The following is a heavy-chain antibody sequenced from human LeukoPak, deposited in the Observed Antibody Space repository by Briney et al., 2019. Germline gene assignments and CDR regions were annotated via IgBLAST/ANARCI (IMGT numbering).Heavy chain of an antibody. J-gene: IGHJ3*02. CDR3: ARGVLEYYDSSGYDAFDI. Sequence: GGSLRLSCAASGFTFSSYAMHWVRQAPGKGLEWVAVISYDGSNKYYADSVKGRFTISRDNSKNTLYLQMNSLRAEDTAVYYCARGVLEYYDSSGYDAFDIWGRGTMVTVSS. V-gene: IGHV3-30-3*01. CDR2: ISYDGSNK. CDR1: GFTFSSYA. D-gene: IGHD3-22*01.